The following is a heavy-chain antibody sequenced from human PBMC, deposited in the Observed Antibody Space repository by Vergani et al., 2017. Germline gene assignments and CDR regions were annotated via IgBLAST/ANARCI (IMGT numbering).Heavy chain of an antibody. Sequence: EVQLVQSGAEVKKPGESLKISCKGSGYSFTSYWIGWVRQMPGKGLEWMGIIYPGDSDTRYSPSFQGQVTISADKSISTAYLQWSSLKASDTAMYYCARQXRGDCSSTSCTYKGPCDYWGQGTLVTVSS. J-gene: IGHJ4*02. CDR2: IYPGDSDT. CDR1: GYSFTSYW. V-gene: IGHV5-51*01. D-gene: IGHD2-2*01. CDR3: ARQXRGDCSSTSCTYKGPCDY.